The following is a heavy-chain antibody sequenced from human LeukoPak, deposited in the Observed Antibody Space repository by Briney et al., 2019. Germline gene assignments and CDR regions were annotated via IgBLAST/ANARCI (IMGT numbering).Heavy chain of an antibody. V-gene: IGHV4-61*02. CDR3: ARGLVVRWATADWFDP. J-gene: IGHJ5*02. D-gene: IGHD3-10*01. CDR2: IYTSGST. CDR1: GGSISSGSYY. Sequence: SQTLSLTCTVSGGSISSGSYYWRWLRQPAGKGLEWLGRIYTSGSTNYNPSLKSRVTISVDTPKNQFSLKLSSVTAADTAVYYCARGLVVRWATADWFDPWGQGTLVTVSS.